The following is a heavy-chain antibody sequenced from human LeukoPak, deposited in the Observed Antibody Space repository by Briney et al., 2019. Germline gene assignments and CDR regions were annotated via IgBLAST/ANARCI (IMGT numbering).Heavy chain of an antibody. V-gene: IGHV3-49*04. CDR3: TRGDGYNGGGMDV. J-gene: IGHJ6*02. CDR1: XFSFGDYC. CDR2: IRSKAYGGTT. Sequence: PGRSLRLSCTASXFSFGDYCMSWVRQAPGKGLEWVGFIRSKAYGGTTEYAASVKGRFTILRDDSKSIAYLQMNSLKTEDTAVYYCTRGDGYNGGGMDVWGQGTTVTVS. D-gene: IGHD5-24*01.